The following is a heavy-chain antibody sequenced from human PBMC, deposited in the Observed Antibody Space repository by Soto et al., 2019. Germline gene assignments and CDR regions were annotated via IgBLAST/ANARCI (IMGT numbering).Heavy chain of an antibody. J-gene: IGHJ6*02. Sequence: RPSAPLSLTCAFSGASISTEGYTWSWIRQPPGKGLEWIGYIYPSGASNYNPSLRSRVTISLDASRNRFSLSVGSVTAADTAVYYCARATFGAVLHLEVWGQGTTVTVSS. D-gene: IGHD3-3*01. V-gene: IGHV4-30-2*01. CDR1: GASISTEGYT. CDR2: IYPSGAS. CDR3: ARATFGAVLHLEV.